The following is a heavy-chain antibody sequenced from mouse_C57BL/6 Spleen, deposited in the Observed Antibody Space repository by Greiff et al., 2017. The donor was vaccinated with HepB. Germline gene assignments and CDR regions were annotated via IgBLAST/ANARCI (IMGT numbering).Heavy chain of an antibody. Sequence: VKLQQSGPELVKPGASVKISCKASGYAFSSSWMNWVKQRPGKGLEWIGRIYPGDGDTNYNGKFKGKATLTADKSSSTAYMQLSSLTSEDSAVYFCDGYFDYWGQGTTLTVSS. CDR2: IYPGDGDT. CDR1: GYAFSSSW. CDR3: DGYFDY. V-gene: IGHV1-82*01. J-gene: IGHJ2*01.